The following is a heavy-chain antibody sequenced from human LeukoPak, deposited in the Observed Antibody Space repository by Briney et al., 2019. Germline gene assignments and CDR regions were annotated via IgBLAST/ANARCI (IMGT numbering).Heavy chain of an antibody. D-gene: IGHD6-25*01. Sequence: AASVKVSCKASGGTFSSYAISWVRQTPGQGLEWMGGIIPIFGTANYAQKFQGRVTITTDESTSTAYMELSSLRSEDTAVYYCARGLPARYNWFDPWGQGTLVTVSS. CDR1: GGTFSSYA. V-gene: IGHV1-69*05. J-gene: IGHJ5*02. CDR3: ARGLPARYNWFDP. CDR2: IIPIFGTA.